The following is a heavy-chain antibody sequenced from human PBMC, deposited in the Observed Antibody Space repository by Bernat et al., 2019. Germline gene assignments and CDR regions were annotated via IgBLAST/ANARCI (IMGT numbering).Heavy chain of an antibody. V-gene: IGHV1-69*01. D-gene: IGHD6-13*01. Sequence: QVQLVQSGAEVKKPGSSVKVSCKASGGTFSSYAISWVRQAPGQGLEWMGGIIPIFGTANYAQKFQGRVTITADESTSTAYMELSSLRSEDTAVYYCARDRIVRSRATFSFDYWGQGTLVTVSS. CDR2: IIPIFGTA. J-gene: IGHJ4*02. CDR1: GGTFSSYA. CDR3: ARDRIVRSRATFSFDY.